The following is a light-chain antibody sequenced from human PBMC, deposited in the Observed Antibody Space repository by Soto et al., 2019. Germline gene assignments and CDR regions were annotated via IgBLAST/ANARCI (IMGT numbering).Light chain of an antibody. CDR1: NSDVGTYNY. Sequence: QSVLTQPASVSGSPGQSLTISCTGTNSDVGTYNYVSWYQHHPGKAPRLIIYEVSKRPSGVSNRFSGSKSGSTASLTVSGLQAEDEADYHCTSYTRNTALVFGTGTKVTVL. V-gene: IGLV2-14*01. CDR2: EVS. CDR3: TSYTRNTALV. J-gene: IGLJ1*01.